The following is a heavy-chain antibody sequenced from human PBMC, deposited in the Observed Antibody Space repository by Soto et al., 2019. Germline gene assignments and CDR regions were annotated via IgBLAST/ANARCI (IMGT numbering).Heavy chain of an antibody. V-gene: IGHV6-1*01. J-gene: IGHJ4*02. Sequence: QSQTLSLTCVISGDSVSSNSAAWNWIRQSPSRGLEWLGRTYYRSKWYNDYAVSVKSRITINPDTSRSQFSLQLNSVTLEDTAVYYCARSVAPSRFLDYWGQGTLVTVSS. D-gene: IGHD5-12*01. CDR1: GDSVSSNSAA. CDR3: ARSVAPSRFLDY. CDR2: TYYRSKWYN.